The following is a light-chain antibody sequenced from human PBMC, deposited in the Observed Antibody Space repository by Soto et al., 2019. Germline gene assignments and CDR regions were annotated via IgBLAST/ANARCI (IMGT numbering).Light chain of an antibody. J-gene: IGKJ5*01. CDR3: QQYNNWPPIT. CDR2: DVS. V-gene: IGKV3-11*01. Sequence: EIVLTQSPATLSLSPGERATLSCRASQSVSTNFAWYQHKPGQAPRLLIYDVSNRAAGIPARFSGSGSGTDFTLTISRLEPEDFAIYYCQQYNNWPPITFGQGTRMEIK. CDR1: QSVSTN.